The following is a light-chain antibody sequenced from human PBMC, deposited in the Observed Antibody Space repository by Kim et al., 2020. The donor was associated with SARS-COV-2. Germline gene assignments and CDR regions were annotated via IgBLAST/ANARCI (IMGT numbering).Light chain of an antibody. CDR3: LLYYSGVRV. J-gene: IGLJ2*01. CDR1: TGAVPSGHY. CDR2: DTG. V-gene: IGLV7-46*01. Sequence: PGGTVTLTCDSSTGAVPSGHYPYWLQQKPAQAPTTLIYDTGKKHSWTPARFSGSLLGGKAALTLSGAQPEDEAEYYCLLYYSGVRVFGGGTQLTVL.